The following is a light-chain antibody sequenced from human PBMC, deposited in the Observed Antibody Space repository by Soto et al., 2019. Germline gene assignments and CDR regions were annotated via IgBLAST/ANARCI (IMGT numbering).Light chain of an antibody. CDR1: SSDIGDYNY. CDR3: SSYSDSSTLVV. V-gene: IGLV2-14*03. J-gene: IGLJ2*01. CDR2: DVS. Sequence: QSALTQPASVSGSPGQSITISCTGTSSDIGDYNYVSWYQQHPLKAPKLLIYDVSNRPSGVSNRFSGSKSGNTASLTISGLQAEDEADYYCSSYSDSSTLVVFGEGTKVIVL.